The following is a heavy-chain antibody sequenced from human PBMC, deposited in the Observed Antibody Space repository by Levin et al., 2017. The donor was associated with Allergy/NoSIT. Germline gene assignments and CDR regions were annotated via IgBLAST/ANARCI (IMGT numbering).Heavy chain of an antibody. V-gene: IGHV3-21*01. D-gene: IGHD6-19*01. CDR1: GFTFSSYS. J-gene: IGHJ4*02. Sequence: GESLKISCAASGFTFSSYSMNWVRQAPGKGLEWVSSISSSSSYIYYADSVKGRFTISRDNAKNSLYLQMNSLRAEDTAVYYCARFNSGWYGSYWGQGTLVTVSS. CDR2: ISSSSSYI. CDR3: ARFNSGWYGSY.